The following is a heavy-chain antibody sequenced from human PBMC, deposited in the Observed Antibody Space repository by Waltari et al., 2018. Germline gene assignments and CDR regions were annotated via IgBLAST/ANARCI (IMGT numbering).Heavy chain of an antibody. J-gene: IGHJ6*02. Sequence: QVQLVQSGAEVKKPGASVKVSCKASGYTFTGYFMHWVRQAPGQGLEWMAWINPNSGGTNYAQKFQGRVTMTRDTSISTAYMELSRLRSDDTAVYYCARAQPVAAPDYYSGMGVWGQGTTVTVSS. V-gene: IGHV1-2*02. CDR1: GYTFTGYF. CDR3: ARAQPVAAPDYYSGMGV. D-gene: IGHD6-25*01. CDR2: INPNSGGT.